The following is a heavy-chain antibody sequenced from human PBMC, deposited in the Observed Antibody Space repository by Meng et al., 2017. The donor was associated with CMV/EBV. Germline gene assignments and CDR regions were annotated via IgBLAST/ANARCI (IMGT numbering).Heavy chain of an antibody. CDR1: GFSLSTSGVG. J-gene: IGHJ4*02. CDR2: IYWDDDK. Sequence: QITLKESGPTLVKPTQTLTLTCTFSGFSLSTSGVGVGWIRQPPGKALEWLALIYWDDDKRYSPSLKSRLTITKDASKNQVVLTMTNMDPVDTATYYCAHLDTAKLHFDYWGQGTLVTVSS. CDR3: AHLDTAKLHFDY. V-gene: IGHV2-5*02. D-gene: IGHD5-18*01.